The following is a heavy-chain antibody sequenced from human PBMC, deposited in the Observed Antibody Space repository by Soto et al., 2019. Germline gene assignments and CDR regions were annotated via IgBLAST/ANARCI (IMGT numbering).Heavy chain of an antibody. CDR2: ISASTRNT. Sequence: QVPLVQSGAEVKKPGASVKVSCQASGYTFTNYAISWVRQAPGQGREWMGWISASTRNTDQAQNFQGRVTMTIDTSTNTANMELRRLRSDDTAVYYCARCYCSVGSCYACWHFDLWGRGTLVTVSS. CDR3: ARCYCSVGSCYACWHFDL. CDR1: GYTFTNYA. J-gene: IGHJ2*01. D-gene: IGHD2-15*01. V-gene: IGHV1-18*01.